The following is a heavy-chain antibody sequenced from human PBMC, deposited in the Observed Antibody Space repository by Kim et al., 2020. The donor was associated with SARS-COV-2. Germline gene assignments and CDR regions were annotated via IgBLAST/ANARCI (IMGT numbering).Heavy chain of an antibody. CDR1: GYTFTSYD. CDR3: ARVSSHISGYFT. V-gene: IGHV1-8*01. J-gene: IGHJ5*02. D-gene: IGHD3-22*01. Sequence: ASVKVSCKASGYTFTSYDINWVRQATGQGLEWMAWMKPSSGNSGSAQKFQGRVTLTRDTSISTAFLELSSLTSEDTALYFCARVSSHISGYFTWGQGTLV. CDR2: MKPSSGNS.